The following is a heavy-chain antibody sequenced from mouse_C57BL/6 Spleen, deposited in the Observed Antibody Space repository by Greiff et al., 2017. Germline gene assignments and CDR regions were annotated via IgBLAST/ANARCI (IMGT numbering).Heavy chain of an antibody. CDR3: AREGGPYDYDSY. CDR2: INPNNGGT. D-gene: IGHD2-4*01. J-gene: IGHJ2*01. CDR1: GYTFTDYY. Sequence: VQLQQSGPELVKPGASVKISCKASGYTFTDYYMNWVKQSHGKSLEWIGDINPNNGGTSYNQKFKGKATLTVDKSSSTAYMELRSLTSEDSAVYYCAREGGPYDYDSYWGQGTTLTVSS. V-gene: IGHV1-26*01.